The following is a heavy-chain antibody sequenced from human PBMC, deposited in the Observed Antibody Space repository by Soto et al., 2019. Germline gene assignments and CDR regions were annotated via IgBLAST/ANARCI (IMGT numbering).Heavy chain of an antibody. J-gene: IGHJ4*02. CDR1: GGSISSGGYY. D-gene: IGHD2-2*01. CDR3: AREGPEVVGHRLIDY. Sequence: QVQLQESGPGLVKPSQTLSLTCTVSGGSISSGGYYWSWIRQHPGKGLEWIGYIYYSGSTYYNPSLKSRVTISVDTSKNQFSLKLSSVTAADTAVYYCAREGPEVVGHRLIDYWGQGTLVTVSS. V-gene: IGHV4-31*03. CDR2: IYYSGST.